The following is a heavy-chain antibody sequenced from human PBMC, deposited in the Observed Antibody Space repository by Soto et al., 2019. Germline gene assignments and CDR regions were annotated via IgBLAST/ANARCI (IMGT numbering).Heavy chain of an antibody. V-gene: IGHV3-30*18. CDR1: GFTFSRYG. J-gene: IGHJ6*02. CDR2: ISYDGSNK. Sequence: GGSLRLSFEASGFTFSRYGMNWVRQAPGKGLEWVAVISYDGSNKYYADSVKGRFTISRDSSKNTLYLQMNSLRAEDTAVYYCAKDILVVATASPLDYYYGMDVWGQGTTVTVSS. CDR3: AKDILVVATASPLDYYYGMDV. D-gene: IGHD2-2*01.